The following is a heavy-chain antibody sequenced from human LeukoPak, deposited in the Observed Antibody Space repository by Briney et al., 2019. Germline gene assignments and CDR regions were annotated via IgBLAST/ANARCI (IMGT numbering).Heavy chain of an antibody. V-gene: IGHV3-21*01. J-gene: IGHJ6*02. CDR3: ARDVGAAADNYYYYGMDV. CDR1: GFTFSSYS. Sequence: GGSLRLSCAASGFTFSSYSMNWVRQAPGKGLEWVSSISSSSSYIYYADSVKGRFTISRDNAKNSLYLQMNSLRAEDTAVYYCARDVGAAADNYYYYGMDVWGQGTTVTVSS. CDR2: ISSSSSYI. D-gene: IGHD6-13*01.